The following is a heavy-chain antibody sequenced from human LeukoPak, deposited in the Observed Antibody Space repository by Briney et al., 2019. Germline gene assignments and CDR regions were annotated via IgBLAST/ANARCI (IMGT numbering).Heavy chain of an antibody. V-gene: IGHV4-59*12. D-gene: IGHD2-2*01. CDR2: IYYSGST. CDR3: ARAFSRCSSTSCSRGRPFDY. Sequence: SETLSLTCTVSGGSISSYYWSWIRQPPGKGLEWIGYIYYSGSTNYNPSLKSRVTISVDTSKNQFSLKLSSVTAADTAVYYCARAFSRCSSTSCSRGRPFDYWGQGTLVTVSS. J-gene: IGHJ4*02. CDR1: GGSISSYY.